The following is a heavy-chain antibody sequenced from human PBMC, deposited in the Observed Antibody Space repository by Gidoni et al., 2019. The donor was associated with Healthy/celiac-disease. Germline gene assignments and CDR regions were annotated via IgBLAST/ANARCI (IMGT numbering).Heavy chain of an antibody. D-gene: IGHD2-15*01. J-gene: IGHJ2*01. V-gene: IGHV1-69*02. CDR2: IIPILGIA. CDR1: GGTFSSYT. CDR3: ASWVYCIGGSPDDSNFDL. Sequence: TKPGSSVKVSCKASGGTFSSYTISWVRQAPGQGLEWMGRIIPILGIANYAQKFQGRVTITAEKSTSTAYMELSSLRSEDTAGYYCASWVYCIGGSPDDSNFDLWGRCTLVTVSS.